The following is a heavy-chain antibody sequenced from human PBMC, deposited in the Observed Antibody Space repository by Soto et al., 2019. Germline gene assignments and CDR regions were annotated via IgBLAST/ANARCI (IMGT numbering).Heavy chain of an antibody. Sequence: HVHLVQSGAEVKKPGASVKVSCEASGTTFTSFGFSWVRQAPGQGLEWVGWISANNRDTNYAEKFQGRVSMTTDTSRTTAYMEQNSLSSEDPALYYCARTSWRLTLPWPIDYWGQGTLVTVSS. CDR1: GTTFTSFG. CDR2: ISANNRDT. V-gene: IGHV1-18*01. J-gene: IGHJ4*02. CDR3: ARTSWRLTLPWPIDY.